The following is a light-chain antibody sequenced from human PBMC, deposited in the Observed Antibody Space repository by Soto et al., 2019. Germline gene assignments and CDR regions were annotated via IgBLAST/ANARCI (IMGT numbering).Light chain of an antibody. Sequence: EIVLTQSPGTLCFSPVARSALSFRVIQSVSSSYLAWYQQKPGQAPRLLIYGASRRATGIPDRFSGSGSGTDFTLTISRLEPEDFAVYYCQQYGNSLPLTFGGGTKVDIK. J-gene: IGKJ4*01. CDR1: QSVSSSY. CDR2: GAS. CDR3: QQYGNSLPLT. V-gene: IGKV3-20*01.